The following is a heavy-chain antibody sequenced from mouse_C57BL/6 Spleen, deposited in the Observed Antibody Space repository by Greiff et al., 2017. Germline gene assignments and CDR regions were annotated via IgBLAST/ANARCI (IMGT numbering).Heavy chain of an antibody. CDR1: GYSFTGYY. V-gene: IGHV1-42*01. CDR3: AFCVGNLAGFAY. D-gene: IGHD2-1*01. J-gene: IGHJ3*01. CDR2: INPSTGGT. Sequence: EVQLVESGPELVKPGASVTISCKASGYSFTGYYMNWVKQSPEKSLEWIGEINPSTGGTTYNQKFKAKATLTVDKSSSTAYMQLKSLTSEDSASYYWAFCVGNLAGFAYWGQGTLVTVSA.